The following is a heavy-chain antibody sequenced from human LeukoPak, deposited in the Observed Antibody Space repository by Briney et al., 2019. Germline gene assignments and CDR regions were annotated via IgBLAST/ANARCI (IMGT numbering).Heavy chain of an antibody. CDR1: GGSISSSSYY. D-gene: IGHD2-2*02. CDR2: IYYSGST. CDR3: AKVVVVPAAIGLNYYYGMDV. J-gene: IGHJ6*02. V-gene: IGHV4-39*01. Sequence: SETLSLTCTVSGGSISSSSYYWGWIRQPPGKGLEWIGSIYYSGSTYYNPSLKSRVTISVDTSKNQFSLKLSSVTAADTAVYYCAKVVVVPAAIGLNYYYGMDVWGQGTKVTVSS.